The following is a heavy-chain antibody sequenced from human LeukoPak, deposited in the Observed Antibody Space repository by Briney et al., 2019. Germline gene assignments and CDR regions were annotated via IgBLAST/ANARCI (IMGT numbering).Heavy chain of an antibody. CDR3: ASLELVGVKRRGVKNLQNYFDY. V-gene: IGHV3-23*01. CDR2: ITGRGTST. Sequence: GGSLRLSCAASGFIFGSYVMTWVRQAPGKGLEWVSSITGRGTSTYYADSVKGRFTVSRDNSKNMLYLQMNSLRAEDTALYYCASLELVGVKRRGVKNLQNYFDYWGQGTLVTVSS. J-gene: IGHJ4*02. D-gene: IGHD1-26*01. CDR1: GFIFGSYV.